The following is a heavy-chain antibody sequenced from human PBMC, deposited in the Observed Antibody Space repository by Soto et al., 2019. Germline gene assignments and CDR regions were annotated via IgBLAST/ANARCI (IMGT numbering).Heavy chain of an antibody. Sequence: TSETLSPTCAVNGGPFSGSYWSWIRQPPGKGLEWXGEXXPXXSXXXXXSXXXRVTVSVDTSKKQFSLKLTSVTAADTAVYYCARGIRRGRVGNWFNPWGQGTLVTVSS. D-gene: IGHD3-10*01. J-gene: IGHJ5*02. CDR3: ARGIRRGRVGNWFNP. V-gene: IGHV4-34*01. CDR1: GGPFSGSY. CDR2: XXPXXSX.